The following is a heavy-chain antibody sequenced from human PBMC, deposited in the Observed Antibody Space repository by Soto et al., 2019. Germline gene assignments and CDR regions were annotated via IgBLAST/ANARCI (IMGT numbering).Heavy chain of an antibody. D-gene: IGHD3-22*01. V-gene: IGHV1-2*04. CDR3: EARAHYYDSSGYYDY. Sequence: ASVKVSCKASGYTFTGYYMHWVRQAPGQGLEWMGWINPNSGGTNYAQKFQGWVTMTRDTSISTAYMELSRLRSEDTAVYYCEARAHYYDSSGYYDYWGQGTLVSVSS. CDR1: GYTFTGYY. CDR2: INPNSGGT. J-gene: IGHJ4*02.